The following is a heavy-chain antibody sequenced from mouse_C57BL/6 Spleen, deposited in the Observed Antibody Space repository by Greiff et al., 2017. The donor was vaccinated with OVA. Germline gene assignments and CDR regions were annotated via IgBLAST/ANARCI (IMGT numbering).Heavy chain of an antibody. V-gene: IGHV1-26*01. CDR1: GYTFTDYY. CDR2: INPNNGGT. CDR3: VYGNRGYCDV. D-gene: IGHD2-1*01. J-gene: IGHJ1*03. Sequence: VQLQQSGPELVKPGASVKISCKASGYTFTDYYMNWVKQSHGKSLEWIGDINPNNGGTSYNQKFKGKATLTVDKSSSTAYMELRSLTSEDSAVYYCVYGNRGYCDVWGTGTTVTVSS.